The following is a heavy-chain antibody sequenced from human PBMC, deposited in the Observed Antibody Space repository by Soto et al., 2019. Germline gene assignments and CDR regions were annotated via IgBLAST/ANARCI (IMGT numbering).Heavy chain of an antibody. Sequence: QSQTLSLPCAISGDRVSSNSAAWNWIRQSPSRGLEWLGRTYYRSKWYNDYAVSVKSRITINPDTSKNQFSLQLNFVTPEDTAVYYCARRAVQLWFTGYYYYYMDVWGKGTTVTVSS. CDR2: TYYRSKWYN. CDR1: GDRVSSNSAA. CDR3: ARRAVQLWFTGYYYYYMDV. J-gene: IGHJ6*03. V-gene: IGHV6-1*01. D-gene: IGHD5-18*01.